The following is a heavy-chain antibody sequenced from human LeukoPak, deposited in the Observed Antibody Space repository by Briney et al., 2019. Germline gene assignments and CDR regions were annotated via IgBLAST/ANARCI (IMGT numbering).Heavy chain of an antibody. CDR3: AREYNWNDRNYYYYYMDV. CDR2: ISAYNGNT. J-gene: IGHJ6*03. V-gene: IGHV1-18*01. D-gene: IGHD1-1*01. Sequence: ASVKVSCKASGHTFTSYGISWVRQAPGQGLEWMGWISAYNGNTNYAQKLQGRVTMTTDTSTSTAYMELRSLRSDDTAVYYCAREYNWNDRNYYYYYMDVWGKGTTVTVSS. CDR1: GHTFTSYG.